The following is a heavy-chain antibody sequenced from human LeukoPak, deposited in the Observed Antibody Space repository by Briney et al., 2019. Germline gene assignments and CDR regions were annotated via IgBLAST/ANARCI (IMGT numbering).Heavy chain of an antibody. Sequence: GGSLRLSCAASGFSFGSYFMTWVRQAPGKGLEWVANMNQDGNEKYYVDSVKGRFTISRDISKNTLYLQTNSLRADDTAVYYCARQILTGDNIRGYFDYWGQGTLVTVSS. CDR3: ARQILTGDNIRGYFDY. V-gene: IGHV3-7*03. CDR1: GFSFGSYF. CDR2: MNQDGNEK. D-gene: IGHD3-9*01. J-gene: IGHJ4*02.